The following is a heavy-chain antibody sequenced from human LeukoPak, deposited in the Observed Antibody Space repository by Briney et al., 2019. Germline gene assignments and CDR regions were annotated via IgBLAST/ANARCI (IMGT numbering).Heavy chain of an antibody. V-gene: IGHV1-69*04. D-gene: IGHD3-10*01. CDR3: ARGSHYYGSGSYYPPPDY. CDR2: IIPILGIA. J-gene: IGHJ4*02. CDR1: GYTFTSYD. Sequence: ASVKVSCKASGYTFTSYDISWVRRAPGQGLEWMGRIIPILGIANYAQKFQGRVTITADKSTSTAYMGLSSLRSEDTAVYYCARGSHYYGSGSYYPPPDYWDQGTLVTVSS.